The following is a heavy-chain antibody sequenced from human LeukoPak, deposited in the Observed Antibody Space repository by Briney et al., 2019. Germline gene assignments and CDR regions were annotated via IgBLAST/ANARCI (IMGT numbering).Heavy chain of an antibody. D-gene: IGHD6-13*01. J-gene: IGHJ4*02. CDR2: IYTSGST. CDR1: GGSITSYY. CDR3: ARRGVKRIAAAGRGYFDY. Sequence: PSETLSLTCTVSGGSITSYYWNWIRQPAGKGLEWIGRIYTSGSTNYNPSLKSRVTMSVDTSKNQFSLKLSSVTAADTAVYYCARRGVKRIAAAGRGYFDYWGQGTLVTVSS. V-gene: IGHV4-4*07.